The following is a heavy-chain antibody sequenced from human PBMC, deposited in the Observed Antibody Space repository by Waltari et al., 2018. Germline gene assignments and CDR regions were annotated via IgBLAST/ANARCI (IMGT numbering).Heavy chain of an antibody. Sequence: EVQLVESGGDFVQPGGSLRLSCAASGFIFSSYSMTGVSQAPGKGLEWLSYISSSGGSTYYADSVKGRFTISRDNAKNFLYLQVSSLRAEDTAVYYCSRGHGANSPGSLGGWGQGTLVIVSS. D-gene: IGHD3-10*01. V-gene: IGHV3-48*01. CDR2: ISSSGGST. J-gene: IGHJ4*02. CDR3: SRGHGANSPGSLGG. CDR1: GFIFSSYS.